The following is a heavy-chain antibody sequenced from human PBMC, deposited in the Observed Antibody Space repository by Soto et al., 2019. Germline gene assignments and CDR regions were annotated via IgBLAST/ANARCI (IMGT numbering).Heavy chain of an antibody. Sequence: QVQLQESGPGLVKPSQTLSLTCAVSHGTMTSGGYYWSWIRQFPGKGLEWIGQIFHTGNTYYNPSLKSGVVMLVDTSRTKFPVILSSVTTVDTAVYFCARARDKYGGPLDYWGPGILVSVSS. V-gene: IGHV4-31*11. CDR2: IFHTGNT. CDR3: ARARDKYGGPLDY. J-gene: IGHJ4*02. D-gene: IGHD5-12*01. CDR1: HGTMTSGGYY.